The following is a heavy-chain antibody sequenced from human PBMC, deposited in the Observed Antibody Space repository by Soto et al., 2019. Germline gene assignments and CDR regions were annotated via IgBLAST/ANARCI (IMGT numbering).Heavy chain of an antibody. CDR2: ISSGSSTI. CDR1: GFRFNDYY. CDR3: ATSSGALAASFPYYFDY. D-gene: IGHD6-25*01. V-gene: IGHV3-11*01. J-gene: IGHJ4*02. Sequence: GGSLRLSCAATGFRFNDYYMTWIRQAPGKGLEWVSYISSGSSTIYYAHSVKGRFTISRDNAKNSLYLQMNSLRAEDTAVYYCATSSGALAASFPYYFDYWGQGTLVTVS.